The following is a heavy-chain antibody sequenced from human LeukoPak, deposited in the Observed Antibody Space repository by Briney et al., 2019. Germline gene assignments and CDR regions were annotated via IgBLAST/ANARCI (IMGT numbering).Heavy chain of an antibody. CDR1: GFTFSTYN. V-gene: IGHV3-48*04. D-gene: IGHD3-22*01. CDR2: ITSNLNTI. CDR3: ARGRREIVVIITTYSFDY. Sequence: GGSLRLSCAASGFTFSTYNMNWVRQAPGKGLEWLAYITSNLNTIYYADSVKGRFTISRDNAKNSLYLQMNSLRAEDTAVYYCARGRREIVVIITTYSFDYWGQGTLVAVSS. J-gene: IGHJ4*02.